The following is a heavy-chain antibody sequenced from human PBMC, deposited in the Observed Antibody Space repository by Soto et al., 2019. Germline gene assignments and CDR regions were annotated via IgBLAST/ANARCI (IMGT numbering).Heavy chain of an antibody. V-gene: IGHV4-39*07. D-gene: IGHD7-27*01. J-gene: IGHJ5*01. CDR2: IDHTGRT. CDR3: ARSMNDHHHHHWGFDS. Sequence: SETLSLTCTVSGGSISSGNYYWSWIRQPPGKRLEWIGEIDHTGRTNYNSSVKGRVTMSVDTSKNQFSLNLRSVTAADTAVYFCARSMNDHHHHHWGFDSWGQGTLVTVSS. CDR1: GGSISSGNYY.